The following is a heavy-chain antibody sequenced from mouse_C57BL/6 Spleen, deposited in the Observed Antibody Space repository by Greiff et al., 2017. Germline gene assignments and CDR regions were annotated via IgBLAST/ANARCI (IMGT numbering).Heavy chain of an antibody. CDR2: INPYNGGT. V-gene: IGHV1-19*01. D-gene: IGHD1-1*01. CDR1: GYTFTDYY. CDR3: AKSPPVVAHFDY. Sequence: VQLKQSGPVLVKPGASVKMSCKASGYTFTDYYMNWVKQSHGKSLEWIGVINPYNGGTSYNQKFKGKATLTVDKSSSTAYMELNSLTSEDSAVCYCAKSPPVVAHFDYWGQGTTLTVSS. J-gene: IGHJ2*01.